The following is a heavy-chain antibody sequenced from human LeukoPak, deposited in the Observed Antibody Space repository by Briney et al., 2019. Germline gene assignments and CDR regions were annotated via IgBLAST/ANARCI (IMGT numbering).Heavy chain of an antibody. J-gene: IGHJ4*02. CDR1: GFTFSSYS. CDR3: ARASSLYSYGPW. Sequence: GGSLRLSCAASGFTFSSYSMNWVRQAPGKGLEWVSSISSSSSSYIYYADSVKGRFTISRDNAKNSLYLQMNSLRAEGTAVYYCARASSLYSYGPWWGQGTLVTVSS. CDR2: ISSSSSSYI. V-gene: IGHV3-21*01. D-gene: IGHD5-18*01.